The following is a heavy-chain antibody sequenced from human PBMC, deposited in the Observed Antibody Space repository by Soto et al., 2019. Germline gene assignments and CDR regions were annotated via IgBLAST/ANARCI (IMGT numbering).Heavy chain of an antibody. D-gene: IGHD2-2*01. CDR1: GYTFTSYG. CDR3: ATIVPAATRFAFDI. Sequence: GASVKVCCKASGYTFTSYGISWVRQAPGQGLEWMGWISAYNGNTNYAQKLQGRVTMTTDTSTSTAYMELRSLRSDDTAVYYCATIVPAATRFAFDIWGQGTMVTVSS. V-gene: IGHV1-18*01. J-gene: IGHJ3*02. CDR2: ISAYNGNT.